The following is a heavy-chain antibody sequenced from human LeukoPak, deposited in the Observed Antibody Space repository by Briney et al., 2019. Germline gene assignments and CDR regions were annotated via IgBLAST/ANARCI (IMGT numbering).Heavy chain of an antibody. J-gene: IGHJ4*02. D-gene: IGHD3-3*01. CDR3: ARGSREWLLSTFDY. CDR1: GYTFTGYY. V-gene: IGHV1-2*06. CDR2: INPNSGGT. Sequence: ASVKVSCKASGYTFTGYYMHWVRQAPGKGLEWMGRINPNSGGTNYAQKFQGRVTMTRDTSISTAYMELSRLRSDDTAVYYCARGSREWLLSTFDYWGQGTLVTVSS.